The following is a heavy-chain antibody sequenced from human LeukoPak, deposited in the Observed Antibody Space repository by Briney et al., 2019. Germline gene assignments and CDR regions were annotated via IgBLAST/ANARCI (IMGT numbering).Heavy chain of an antibody. CDR1: EFPFSFYE. V-gene: IGHV3-48*03. J-gene: IGHJ4*02. CDR3: ALLAAASDFDY. Sequence: PGGSLRLSCAVSEFPFSFYEMNWVRQAPGKGREWVSNIGSSGTNRYYADSVKGRFSISRDNAKSSLHLQMNSLRVEDTAVYYCALLAAASDFDYWGQGALVTVSS. CDR2: IGSSGTNR. D-gene: IGHD6-25*01.